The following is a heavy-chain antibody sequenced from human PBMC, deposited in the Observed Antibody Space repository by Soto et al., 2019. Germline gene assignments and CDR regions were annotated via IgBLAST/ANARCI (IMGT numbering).Heavy chain of an antibody. CDR3: ARIRPTVGYYYNGMDV. V-gene: IGHV2-70*01. Sequence: SGPTLVNPTQTLTLTCTFSGFSLSTSGMCVSWIRQPPGKALEWLALIDWEDDKYYSTSLKTRLTISKDTSKNQVVLTMTNMDPVDTATYYCARIRPTVGYYYNGMDVWGQGTTVTVSS. CDR1: GFSLSTSGMC. J-gene: IGHJ6*02. CDR2: IDWEDDK. D-gene: IGHD4-4*01.